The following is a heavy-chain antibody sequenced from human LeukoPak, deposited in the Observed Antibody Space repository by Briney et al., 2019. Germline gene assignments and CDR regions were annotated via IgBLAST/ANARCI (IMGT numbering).Heavy chain of an antibody. D-gene: IGHD4-17*01. J-gene: IGHJ6*02. CDR2: ISSSGST. V-gene: IGHV4-59*01. Sequence: PSETLSLTCTVSGGSISSYYWTWIRQPPGKGLEWIDYISSSGSTNYNPSLKSRVTIPVDTSKNQFSLKLSSVTAADTAVYYCARAMTTGGMDVWGQGTTVTVSS. CDR3: ARAMTTGGMDV. CDR1: GGSISSYY.